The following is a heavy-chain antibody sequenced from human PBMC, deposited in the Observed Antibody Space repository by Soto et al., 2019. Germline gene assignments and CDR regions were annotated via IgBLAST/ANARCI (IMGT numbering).Heavy chain of an antibody. V-gene: IGHV4-4*02. CDR1: GGSISSSNW. CDR3: ARCVLGTSCYNP. Sequence: QVQLQESGPGLVKPSGTLSLTCAVSGGSISSSNWWSWVRQPPGKGLEWIGEIHHTGSTNYNPSLKGRVTISVDKSKNEFSLKLRSVTAADTAVYYCARCVLGTSCYNPWGQGTLVTVSS. J-gene: IGHJ5*02. D-gene: IGHD2-2*02. CDR2: IHHTGST.